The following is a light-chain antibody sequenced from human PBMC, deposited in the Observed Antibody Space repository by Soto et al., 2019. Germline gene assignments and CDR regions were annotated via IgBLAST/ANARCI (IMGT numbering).Light chain of an antibody. CDR3: QQHYSYPWT. CDR2: AAS. J-gene: IGKJ1*01. Sequence: DIQMTQSPSTLSASVGDRVTITCRASQTISSWLAWYQQKPGKAPKLLIYAASTLQSGVPSRFSGSGSGTDFTLTISCLQSEDFATYYCQQHYSYPWTFGQGTKV. CDR1: QTISSW. V-gene: IGKV1-5*01.